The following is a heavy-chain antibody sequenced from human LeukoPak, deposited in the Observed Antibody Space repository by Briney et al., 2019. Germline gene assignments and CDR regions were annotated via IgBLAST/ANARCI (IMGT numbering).Heavy chain of an antibody. CDR3: AREDPQTTVPEGMDV. D-gene: IGHD4-17*01. CDR2: IYFSGNT. J-gene: IGHJ6*02. CDR1: GGSISSFY. V-gene: IGHV4-59*01. Sequence: SETLSLTCTVSGGSISSFYWSWIRQAPGKGLDWFGYIYFSGNTNYNPSLKSRVTISVDTSKNQFSLKLSSVTAADTAVYYCAREDPQTTVPEGMDVWGQGTTVTVSS.